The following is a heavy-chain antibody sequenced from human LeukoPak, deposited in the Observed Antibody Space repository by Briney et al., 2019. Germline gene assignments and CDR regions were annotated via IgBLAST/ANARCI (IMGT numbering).Heavy chain of an antibody. V-gene: IGHV3-23*01. CDR2: ITGNGGTT. J-gene: IGHJ4*02. CDR1: GFTFSNYG. Sequence: SGGSLRLSCAASGFTFSNYGMNWVRQAPGKGLEWVSGITGNGGTTYYADSVKGRFTISRDNSKNTLYLQMNSLRAEDTAVYYCARRSGIAVAGAFDYWGQGTLVTVSS. CDR3: ARRSGIAVAGAFDY. D-gene: IGHD6-19*01.